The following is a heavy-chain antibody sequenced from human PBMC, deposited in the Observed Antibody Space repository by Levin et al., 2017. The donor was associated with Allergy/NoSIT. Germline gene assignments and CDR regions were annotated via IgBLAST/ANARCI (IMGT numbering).Heavy chain of an antibody. D-gene: IGHD3-9*01. CDR3: TRRATLRYCDWSYGMDV. CDR2: IRSKANSYAT. Sequence: KVSCAASGFTFSGSAMHWVRPASGKGLAWVGRIRSKANSYATAYAASVKGRFTISRDDSKNTAYLQRNRLKTEDTAVYYCTRRATLRYCDWSYGMDVWGQGTTVTVSS. J-gene: IGHJ6*02. V-gene: IGHV3-73*01. CDR1: GFTFSGSA.